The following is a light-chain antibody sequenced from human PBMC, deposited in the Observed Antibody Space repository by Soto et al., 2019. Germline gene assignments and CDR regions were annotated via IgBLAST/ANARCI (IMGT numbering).Light chain of an antibody. J-gene: IGKJ4*01. CDR1: QGISNY. CDR3: QQRSNWPPFS. CDR2: AAS. V-gene: IGKV1-27*01. Sequence: DIQLTQSPSSLSASVGDRVTITCRASQGISNYLAWYQQKPGKVPKVLIYAASTLRSGVPSRFSGSGSGTDFTLTISRLEPEDFAVYYCQQRSNWPPFSFGGGTKVDIK.